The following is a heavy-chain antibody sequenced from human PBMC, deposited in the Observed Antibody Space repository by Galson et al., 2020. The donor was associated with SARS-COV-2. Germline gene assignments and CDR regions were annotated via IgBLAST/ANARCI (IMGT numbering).Heavy chain of an antibody. D-gene: IGHD2-15*01. CDR3: AAGYCSGSNCYAVY. Sequence: SETLSLTCTVFGDSISSGMYYGSWIRQPAGKGLEWIGRIFTSGKTNYNPSLKSRVTISVDTSKNQFSRKLSSVTAADTAVYYCAAGYCSGSNCYAVYWGQGTLVTVSS. J-gene: IGHJ4*02. V-gene: IGHV4-61*02. CDR1: GDSISSGMYY. CDR2: IFTSGKT.